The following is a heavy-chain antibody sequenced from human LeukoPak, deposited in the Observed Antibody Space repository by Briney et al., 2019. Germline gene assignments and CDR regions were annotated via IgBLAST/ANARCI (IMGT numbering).Heavy chain of an antibody. Sequence: SVKVSCKASGGTFSSYAISWVRQAPGQGLEWMGGIIPIFGTANYAQKFQGRVTITADESTSTAYMELSSLRFEDTAVYYCARALVNFVDTAMVLPRPNYYYGMDVWGQGTTVTVS. V-gene: IGHV1-69*13. CDR3: ARALVNFVDTAMVLPRPNYYYGMDV. CDR2: IIPIFGTA. D-gene: IGHD5-18*01. J-gene: IGHJ6*02. CDR1: GGTFSSYA.